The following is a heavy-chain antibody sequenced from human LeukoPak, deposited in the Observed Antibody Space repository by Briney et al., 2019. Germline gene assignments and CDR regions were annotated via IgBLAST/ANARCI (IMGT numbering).Heavy chain of an antibody. D-gene: IGHD1/OR15-1a*01. J-gene: IGHJ3*02. Sequence: ASVRVSCKASGYTFTGYYMHWVRQAPGQGLEWMGWINPNSGGTNYAQKFQGRVTMTRDTSISTAYMELSRLRSDDTAVYYCARQARTLDAFDIWGQGTMVTVSS. V-gene: IGHV1-2*02. CDR2: INPNSGGT. CDR1: GYTFTGYY. CDR3: ARQARTLDAFDI.